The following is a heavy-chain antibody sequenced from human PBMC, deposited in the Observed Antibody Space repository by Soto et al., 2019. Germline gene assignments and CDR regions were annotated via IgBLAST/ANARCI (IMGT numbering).Heavy chain of an antibody. J-gene: IGHJ4*02. CDR3: ARVSGHNTFDY. D-gene: IGHD1-1*01. CDR1: GGTISRGHYF. CDR2: SDDSGNT. Sequence: QVQLQESGPGLEKPSQTLSLTCTVSGGTISRGHYFWSWVRQHPGKGLEWIGYSDDSGNTYYNPSLKSRLTISVDTSKSQFSLKLRSVTAADTAVYFCARVSGHNTFDYWGQGTLVTVSS. V-gene: IGHV4-31*03.